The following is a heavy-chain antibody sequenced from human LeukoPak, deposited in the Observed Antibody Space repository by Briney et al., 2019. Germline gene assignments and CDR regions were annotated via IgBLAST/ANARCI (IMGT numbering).Heavy chain of an antibody. CDR2: IYYKGYS. CDR3: ARHQYGGFTYPFDN. Sequence: SDTLSLTCSLSGGSISGYYGSWLPQPPGKGVNCWAYIYYKGYSYPPPSLKSRLTISVDTSKSQFSLNLRSVTAAAPAVYYSARHQYGGFTYPFDNWGQGTLVTVSS. V-gene: IGHV4-59*08. CDR1: GGSISGYY. D-gene: IGHD4-17*01. J-gene: IGHJ4*02.